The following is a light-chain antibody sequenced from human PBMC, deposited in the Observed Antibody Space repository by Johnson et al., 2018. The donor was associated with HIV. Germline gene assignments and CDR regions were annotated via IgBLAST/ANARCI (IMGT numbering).Light chain of an antibody. J-gene: IGLJ1*01. V-gene: IGLV1-51*02. CDR1: SSNIGNNY. CDR3: GTWDSSLSAGEYV. CDR2: ENN. Sequence: QSVLTQPPSVSAAPGQKVTISCSGSSSNIGNNYVSWYQQLPGTAPKLLIYENNKRPSGIPDLFSGSKSGTSETLDITGLQTGDEADYYCGTWDSSLSAGEYVFGTGTKVTVL.